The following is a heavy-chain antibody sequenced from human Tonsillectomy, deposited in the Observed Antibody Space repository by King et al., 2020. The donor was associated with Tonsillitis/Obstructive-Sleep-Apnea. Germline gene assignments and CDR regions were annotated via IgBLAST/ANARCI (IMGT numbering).Heavy chain of an antibody. D-gene: IGHD3-10*01. Sequence: VQLVESGGGLVQPGGSLRLSCAASGITFSSYAMSWVRQAPGKGLEWVSTISVGGGSTYYADSVKGRVTISRDNSKNTLYLQMNSLRAEDTAVYYCAKAMVQGIIITIFDYWGQGTLVTVSS. CDR2: ISVGGGST. CDR1: GITFSSYA. J-gene: IGHJ4*02. V-gene: IGHV3-23*04. CDR3: AKAMVQGIIITIFDY.